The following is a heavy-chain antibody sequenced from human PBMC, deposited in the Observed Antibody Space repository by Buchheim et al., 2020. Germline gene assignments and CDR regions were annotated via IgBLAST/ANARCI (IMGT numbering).Heavy chain of an antibody. D-gene: IGHD4-23*01. CDR1: GFIFNTYA. V-gene: IGHV3-30-3*01. CDR3: ARDKSLDTVGGY. Sequence: QVQLVESGGGVVQPGRSLRLSCEASGFIFNTYAMHWVRQAPGKGLEWVAVISYDGSSEDYADSVKGRFTISRDNSKNTLYLQMNSLRAEDTAVYYCARDKSLDTVGGYWGQGTL. J-gene: IGHJ4*02. CDR2: ISYDGSSE.